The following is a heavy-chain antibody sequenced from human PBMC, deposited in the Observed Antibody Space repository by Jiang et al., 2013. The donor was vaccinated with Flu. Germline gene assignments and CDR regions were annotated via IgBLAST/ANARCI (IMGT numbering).Heavy chain of an antibody. CDR1: GFSLSTTGMC. J-gene: IGHJ4*02. Sequence: KPTQTLTLTCTFSGFSLSTTGMCVSWIRQPPGKALEWLARIDWEDDEYYSRSLKTRLTISKDTSKHQVVLTMTNMDPGDTATYYCARTPWGSGSHPYYFDYWGQGMLVTVSS. D-gene: IGHD3-10*01. V-gene: IGHV2-70*11. CDR3: ARTPWGSGSHPYYFDY. CDR2: IDWEDDE.